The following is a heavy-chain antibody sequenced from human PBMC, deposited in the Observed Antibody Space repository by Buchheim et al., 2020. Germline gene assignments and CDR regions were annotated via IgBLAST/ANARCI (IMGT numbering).Heavy chain of an antibody. CDR3: ARENYDYWSGVYNYYGMDV. CDR2: INPSGGTT. CDR1: GYVLTTQY. V-gene: IGHV1-46*01. D-gene: IGHD3-3*01. J-gene: IGHJ6*02. Sequence: QVQLVQSGAEVKKPGASVKVSCKASGYVLTTQYMHWVRQAPGEGLEWMGVINPSGGTTTCAQKFQGRVTMTRDTSTSTVYMELTSLRSEDTAVYFCARENYDYWSGVYNYYGMDVWGQGTT.